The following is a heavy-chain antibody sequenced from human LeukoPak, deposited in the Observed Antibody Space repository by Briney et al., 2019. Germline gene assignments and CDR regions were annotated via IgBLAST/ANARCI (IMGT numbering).Heavy chain of an antibody. V-gene: IGHV1-69*05. Sequence: SVKVSCKASGGTFSSYAISRVRQAPGQGLEWMGGIIPIFGTANYAQKFQGRVTITTDESTSTAYMELSSLRPEDTAVYYCARDDPYGDYGFGFDPWGQGTLVTVSS. D-gene: IGHD4-17*01. J-gene: IGHJ5*02. CDR3: ARDDPYGDYGFGFDP. CDR2: IIPIFGTA. CDR1: GGTFSSYA.